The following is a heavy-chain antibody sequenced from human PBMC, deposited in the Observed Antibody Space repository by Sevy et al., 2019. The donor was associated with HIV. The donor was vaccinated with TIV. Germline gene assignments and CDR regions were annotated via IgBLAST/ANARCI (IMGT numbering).Heavy chain of an antibody. CDR2: INHSGST. CDR1: GGSFSGYY. D-gene: IGHD2-15*01. Sequence: SETLSLTCAVYGGSFSGYYWSWIRQPPGKGLEWIGEINHSGSTNYNPALKSRVTISVDTSKNQFSLKLSSVTAADTAVYYCARGRRTYCSSGSCYSNYFDYWGQGTLVTVSS. CDR3: ARGRRTYCSSGSCYSNYFDY. J-gene: IGHJ4*02. V-gene: IGHV4-34*01.